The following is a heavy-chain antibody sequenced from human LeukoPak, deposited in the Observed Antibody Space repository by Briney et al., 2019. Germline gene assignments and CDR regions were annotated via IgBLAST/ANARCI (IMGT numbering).Heavy chain of an antibody. D-gene: IGHD3-22*01. V-gene: IGHV1-2*02. Sequence: ASVKVSCKASGYTFTGYYIHWVRQAPGQGLEWMGWINPNSGGTNYAQKFQGRVTMTRDTSISTAYMELSRLRSDDTAVYYCASALSMGIITMIETHYWGPGNLVTVSS. CDR2: INPNSGGT. CDR3: ASALSMGIITMIETHY. CDR1: GYTFTGYY. J-gene: IGHJ4*02.